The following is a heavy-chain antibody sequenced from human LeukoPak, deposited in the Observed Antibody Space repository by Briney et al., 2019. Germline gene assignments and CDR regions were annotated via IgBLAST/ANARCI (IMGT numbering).Heavy chain of an antibody. V-gene: IGHV3-23*01. Sequence: GGSLRLSCAASGFTFSSYAMSWVRQAPGKGLEWVSAISGSGGSTYYADSVKGRFTISRDNAKNSLYLQMNSLRAEDTAVYYCARVGSSAFWYMDVWGKGTTVTVSS. CDR3: ARVGSSAFWYMDV. J-gene: IGHJ6*03. D-gene: IGHD6-6*01. CDR1: GFTFSSYA. CDR2: ISGSGGST.